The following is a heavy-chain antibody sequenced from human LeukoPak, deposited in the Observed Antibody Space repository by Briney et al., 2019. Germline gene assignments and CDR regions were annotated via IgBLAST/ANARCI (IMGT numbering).Heavy chain of an antibody. Sequence: SQTLSLTCTVAGGSISSGSYCWSWIRQPAGKGLEWIGRIYTGGSTNYNPSLKSRVTISIDTSKNQFSLTLTSVTAADTAVYHCARETRDYPGWFDPWGQGTLVTVSS. CDR1: GGSISSGSYC. D-gene: IGHD4-17*01. J-gene: IGHJ5*02. V-gene: IGHV4-61*02. CDR2: IYTGGST. CDR3: ARETRDYPGWFDP.